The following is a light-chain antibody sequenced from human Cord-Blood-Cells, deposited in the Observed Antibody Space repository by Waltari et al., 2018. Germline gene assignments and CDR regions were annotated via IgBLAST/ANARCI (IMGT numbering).Light chain of an antibody. CDR1: SRDFGSYNL. CDR3: CSYAGSV. CDR2: EGS. J-gene: IGLJ1*01. Sequence: QSALTQPASVSGSPGQSITISCTGTSRDFGSYNLVSWYQHHPGKAPKLMIYEGSKRPSGVSNRFSGSKSGNTASLTISGLQAEDEADYYCCSYAGSVFGTGTKVTVL. V-gene: IGLV2-23*01.